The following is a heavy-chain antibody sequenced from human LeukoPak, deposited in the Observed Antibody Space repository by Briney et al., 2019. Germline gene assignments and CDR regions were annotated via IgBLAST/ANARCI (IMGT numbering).Heavy chain of an antibody. CDR3: ARDRLGVAAAGRGGFDY. Sequence: ASVKVSCKASGYTFTSYGISWVRQAPGQGLEWMGWISAYNGNTNYAQKLQGRVTTTTDTSTSTAYMELRSLRSDDTAVYYCARDRLGVAAAGRGGFDYWGQGTLVTVSS. CDR2: ISAYNGNT. D-gene: IGHD6-13*01. V-gene: IGHV1-18*01. J-gene: IGHJ4*02. CDR1: GYTFTSYG.